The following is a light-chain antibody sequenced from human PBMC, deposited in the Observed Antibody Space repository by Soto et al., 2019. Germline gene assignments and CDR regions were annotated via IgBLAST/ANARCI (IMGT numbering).Light chain of an antibody. CDR2: DVN. CDR3: CSYAGSYTYV. CDR1: SSDVGGYYY. J-gene: IGLJ1*01. Sequence: QSALTQPRSVSGSPGQSVTISCTGTSSDVGGYYYVSWYQQHPGKAPKLMIYDVNKRPSGVPDRFSASKSGITASLTISGLQAEDEADYYCCSYAGSYTYVFGTGTKVT. V-gene: IGLV2-11*01.